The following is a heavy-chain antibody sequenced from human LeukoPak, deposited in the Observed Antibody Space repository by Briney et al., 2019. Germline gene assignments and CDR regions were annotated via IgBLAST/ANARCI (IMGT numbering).Heavy chain of an antibody. V-gene: IGHV4-59*01. CDR2: IYCSGST. CDR1: GGSISSYY. D-gene: IGHD3-22*01. Sequence: SETLSLTCTVSGGSISSYYWSWIRQPPGKGLEWIGYIYCSGSTNYNPSLKSRVTISVDTSKNQFSLKLSSVTAADTAVYYCARSQRYYYDSSGPLGYWGQGTLVTVSS. CDR3: ARSQRYYYDSSGPLGY. J-gene: IGHJ4*02.